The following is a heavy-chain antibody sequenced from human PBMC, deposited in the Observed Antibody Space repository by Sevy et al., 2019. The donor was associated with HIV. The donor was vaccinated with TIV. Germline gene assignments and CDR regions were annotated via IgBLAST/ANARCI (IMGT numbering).Heavy chain of an antibody. Sequence: GGSLRLSCAASGFTFNNYEMNWVRQAPGKGLELVSYISSRGSITHHADSVKGRFTIFRDNVKNLVFLQMSSLRAEDTALYYCARDPFDLWGRGTLVTVSS. J-gene: IGHJ2*01. CDR1: GFTFNNYE. CDR3: ARDPFDL. V-gene: IGHV3-48*03. CDR2: ISSRGSIT.